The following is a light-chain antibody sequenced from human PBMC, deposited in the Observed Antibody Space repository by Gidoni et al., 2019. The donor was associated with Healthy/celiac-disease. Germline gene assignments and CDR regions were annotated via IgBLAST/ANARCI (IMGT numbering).Light chain of an antibody. Sequence: QSVLRQPPAVSGAPGQRVTITGTGSSSNIGAGYDVHWYQQLPGTAPKLLIYGNSNRPSGVPDRFSGSKSGTSASLAITGLQAEDEADYYCQSYDSSLSGSVFGGGTKLTVL. CDR2: GNS. CDR1: SSNIGAGYD. V-gene: IGLV1-40*01. CDR3: QSYDSSLSGSV. J-gene: IGLJ2*01.